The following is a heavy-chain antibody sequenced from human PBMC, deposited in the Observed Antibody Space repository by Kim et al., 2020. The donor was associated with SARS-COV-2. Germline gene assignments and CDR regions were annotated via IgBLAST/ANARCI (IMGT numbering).Heavy chain of an antibody. D-gene: IGHD2-15*01. V-gene: IGHV1-69*13. CDR1: GGTFSSYA. J-gene: IGHJ4*02. CDR3: ARAGVDLGYCSGGSCYSAGVLDY. Sequence: SVKVSCKASGGTFSSYAISWVRQAPGQGLEWMGGIIPIFGTANYAQKFQGRVTITADESTSTAYMELSSLRSEDTAVYYCARAGVDLGYCSGGSCYSAGVLDYWGQGTLVTVSS. CDR2: IIPIFGTA.